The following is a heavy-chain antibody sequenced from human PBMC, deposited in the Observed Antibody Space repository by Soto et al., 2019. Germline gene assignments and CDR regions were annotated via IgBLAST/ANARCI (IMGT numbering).Heavy chain of an antibody. Sequence: SETLSLTCTVSGGSISSGDYYWSWIRQPPGKGLEWIGYIYYSGSTYYNPSLKSRVTISVDTSKNQFSLKLSSVTAADTAVYYCASTFKLGGFDPWGQGTLVTVSS. D-gene: IGHD1-7*01. J-gene: IGHJ5*02. CDR3: ASTFKLGGFDP. CDR2: IYYSGST. V-gene: IGHV4-30-4*01. CDR1: GGSISSGDYY.